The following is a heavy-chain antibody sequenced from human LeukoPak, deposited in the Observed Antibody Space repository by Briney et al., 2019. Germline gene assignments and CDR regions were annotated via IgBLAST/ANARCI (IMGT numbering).Heavy chain of an antibody. CDR2: ISYDGSNK. V-gene: IGHV3-30-3*01. D-gene: IGHD1-26*01. J-gene: IGHJ4*02. CDR3: ASPKYSGTSPFDY. CDR1: GFTFSSYA. Sequence: GGSLRLSCAASGFTFSSYAMHWVRQAPGKGLEWVAVISYDGSNKYYADSVKGRFTISRDNSKNTLYLQMNSLRAEDTAVYYCASPKYSGTSPFDYWGQGTLVTVSP.